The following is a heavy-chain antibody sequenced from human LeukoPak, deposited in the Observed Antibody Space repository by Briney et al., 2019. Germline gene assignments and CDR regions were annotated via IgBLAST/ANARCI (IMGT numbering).Heavy chain of an antibody. CDR3: ARDLGQQLVWEY. CDR1: GGTLSSYA. D-gene: IGHD6-13*01. V-gene: IGHV1-69*05. CDR2: IIPSFGTA. Sequence: SSVKVSCKASGGTLSSYAISWVRQAPGQGLEWMGRIIPSFGTANYAQKFQGRVTITTDESTSTAYMELSSLRAEDTAVYYCARDLGQQLVWEYWGQGTLVTVSS. J-gene: IGHJ4*02.